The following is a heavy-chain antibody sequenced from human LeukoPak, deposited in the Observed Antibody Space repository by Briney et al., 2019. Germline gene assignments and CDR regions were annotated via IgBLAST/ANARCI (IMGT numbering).Heavy chain of an antibody. CDR3: ARDSAFIVADY. Sequence: ASVTVSCKASGYTFSSYGISWVRQAPGQGLEWMGGIIPIFGTANYAQKFQGRVTITADESTSTAYTELSSLRSEDTAVYYCARDSAFIVADYWGQGTLVTVSS. J-gene: IGHJ4*02. D-gene: IGHD5-12*01. CDR2: IIPIFGTA. CDR1: GYTFSSYG. V-gene: IGHV1-69*13.